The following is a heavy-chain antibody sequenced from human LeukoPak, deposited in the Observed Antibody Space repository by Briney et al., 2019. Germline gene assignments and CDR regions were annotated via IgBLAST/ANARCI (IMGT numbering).Heavy chain of an antibody. CDR1: GFSITTGYY. CDR2: IFRIGSS. D-gene: IGHD6-13*01. Sequence: SETLSLTCSVSGFSITTGYYWAWIRPPPGKGLEWIGTIFRIGSSYFNPSLKSRVTISVDTSKNQFSLQLSSLTAADTALYYCARGIDVAAAGYFDGWGQGTQVTVS. CDR3: ARGIDVAAAGYFDG. V-gene: IGHV4-38-2*02. J-gene: IGHJ4*02.